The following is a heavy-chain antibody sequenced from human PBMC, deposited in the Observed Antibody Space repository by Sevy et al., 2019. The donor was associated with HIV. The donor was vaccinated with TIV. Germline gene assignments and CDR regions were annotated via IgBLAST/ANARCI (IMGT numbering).Heavy chain of an antibody. Sequence: GGSLRLSCAASGFTVSSNYMSWVRQAPGKGLEWVSVIYSGGSTYYADSVKGRFTISRDNSKNTLYLLMNSLRAEDTAVYYCARGRDKYYYEISGYRDAFDIWGQGTMVTVSS. V-gene: IGHV3-53*01. CDR1: GFTVSSNY. D-gene: IGHD3-22*01. J-gene: IGHJ3*02. CDR3: ARGRDKYYYEISGYRDAFDI. CDR2: IYSGGST.